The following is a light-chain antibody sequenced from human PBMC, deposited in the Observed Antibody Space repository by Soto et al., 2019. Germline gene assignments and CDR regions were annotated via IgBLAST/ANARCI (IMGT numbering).Light chain of an antibody. V-gene: IGLV2-11*01. CDR2: DVT. J-gene: IGLJ3*02. Sequence: QSALTQPPSASGSPGQSVTISCSGTKNDIGVYDFVSWYQHHPGKAPKVMIYDVTKRPSGVPDRFSGSKSGITASLTISGLQADDEADYYCCSYPGSHTWVFGGGTKVTVL. CDR1: KNDIGVYDF. CDR3: CSYPGSHTWV.